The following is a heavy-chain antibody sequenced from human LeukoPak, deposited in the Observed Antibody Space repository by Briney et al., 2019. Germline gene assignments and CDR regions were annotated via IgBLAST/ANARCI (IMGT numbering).Heavy chain of an antibody. J-gene: IGHJ4*02. D-gene: IGHD4-17*01. CDR1: GYTFTGYY. V-gene: IGHV1-2*02. CDR3: ARIRIAVVASATVTTFDY. Sequence: GASVKVSCKASGYTFTGYYMHWVRQAPGQGLEWMGWINPNSGGTNYAQKFQGRVTMTRDTSISTAYMELSRLRSDDTAVYYCARIRIAVVASATVTTFDYWGQGTLVTVSS. CDR2: INPNSGGT.